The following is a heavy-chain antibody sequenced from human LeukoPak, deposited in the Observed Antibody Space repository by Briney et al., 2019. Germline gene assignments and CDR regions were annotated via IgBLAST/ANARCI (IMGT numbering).Heavy chain of an antibody. D-gene: IGHD3-22*01. J-gene: IGHJ4*02. V-gene: IGHV3-30*02. CDR1: GFTFSSYG. CDR2: IRYDGSNK. Sequence: GGSLRLSCAVSGFTFSSYGMHWVRQAPGKGLEWVAFIRYDGSNKYYADSVKGRFTISRDNSKNTLYLQMNSLRAEDTAVYYCAKDDYYYDSSGCLDYWGQGTLVTVSS. CDR3: AKDDYYYDSSGCLDY.